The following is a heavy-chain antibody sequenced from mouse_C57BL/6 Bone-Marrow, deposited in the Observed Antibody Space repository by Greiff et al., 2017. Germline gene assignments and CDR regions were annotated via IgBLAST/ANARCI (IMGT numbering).Heavy chain of an antibody. V-gene: IGHV1-39*01. CDR3: AREVEGSNYEY. CDR2: INPNYGTT. D-gene: IGHD2-5*01. CDR1: GYSFTDYN. Sequence: EVQLQQSGPGLVKPGASVKISCTASGYSFTDYNMNWVKQSPGKSLEWIGEINPNYGTTSYNETFKGQATLTVDKSSSTAYMQLNSLTSEDSAVNYYAREVEGSNYEYWGQGTTLTVSS. J-gene: IGHJ2*01.